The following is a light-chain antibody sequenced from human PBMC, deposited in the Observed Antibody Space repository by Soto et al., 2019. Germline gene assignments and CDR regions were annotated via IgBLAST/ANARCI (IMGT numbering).Light chain of an antibody. CDR1: QGISSY. J-gene: IGKJ1*01. V-gene: IGKV1-8*01. CDR2: AAS. Sequence: AIRMTQSPSSFSASTGDRVTITCRASQGISSYLAWYQQKPGKAPKLLIYAASTLQSGVPSRFSGSGSGTDFTLTISCLQSEDFETYYCQQYYSYPPTFGQGTKVDIK. CDR3: QQYYSYPPT.